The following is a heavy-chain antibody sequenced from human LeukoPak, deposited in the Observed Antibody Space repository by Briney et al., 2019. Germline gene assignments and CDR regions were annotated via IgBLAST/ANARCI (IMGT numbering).Heavy chain of an antibody. CDR2: ISGSGGST. CDR1: GFTFSSYA. V-gene: IGHV3-23*01. J-gene: IGHJ4*02. CDR3: AKNGDLYYFDY. D-gene: IGHD4-17*01. Sequence: PGGSLRLSCAASGFTFSSYAMSWVRQAPGKGLEWVSAISGSGGSTYYADSVKGRFTISRDNAKNTLSLQMNGLRAEDTAVYYCAKNGDLYYFDYWGQGTLVAVSS.